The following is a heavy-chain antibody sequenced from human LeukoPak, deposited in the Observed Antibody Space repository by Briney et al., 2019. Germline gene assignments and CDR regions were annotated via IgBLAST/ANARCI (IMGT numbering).Heavy chain of an antibody. Sequence: GGSLRLSCAASGFTVSSNYMSWVRQAPGKGLEWVSVIYSGGSTYYADSVKGRFTISRDNSKNTLYLQMNSLRAEDTAVYYCARAGDYYDSSGLDYWGQGTLVTVSS. CDR1: GFTVSSNY. V-gene: IGHV3-53*01. D-gene: IGHD3-22*01. CDR2: IYSGGST. CDR3: ARAGDYYDSSGLDY. J-gene: IGHJ4*02.